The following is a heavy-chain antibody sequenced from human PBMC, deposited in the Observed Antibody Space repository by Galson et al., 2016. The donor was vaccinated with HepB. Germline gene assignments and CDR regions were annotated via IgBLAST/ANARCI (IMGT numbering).Heavy chain of an antibody. J-gene: IGHJ4*02. V-gene: IGHV3-23*01. CDR2: MSFSGETV. D-gene: IGHD3-22*01. CDR3: AKGDYFDNSLYYYDYFDS. CDR1: EFTFSSYA. Sequence: LRLSCAASEFTFSSYAMSWVRQAPGEGLEWVTGMSFSGETVYYADHAKGRFTIPRDNFKDTLYLQMNNLRADDKAVYYCAKGDYFDNSLYYYDYFDSWGQGALVTVSS.